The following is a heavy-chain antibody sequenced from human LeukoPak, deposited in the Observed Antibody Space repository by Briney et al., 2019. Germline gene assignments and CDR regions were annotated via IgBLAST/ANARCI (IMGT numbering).Heavy chain of an antibody. CDR3: AKQEDYVWGSYRTYYFDY. V-gene: IGHV3-7*03. D-gene: IGHD3-16*02. CDR2: IKQDGSER. J-gene: IGHJ4*02. CDR1: GVTFSSHW. Sequence: GGSLRLSCVVSGVTFSSHWMSWVRQAPGKGLEWVANIKQDGSERYYVDSVKGRFTISRDNSKNTLYLQMNSLRAEDTAVYYCAKQEDYVWGSYRTYYFDYWGQGTLVTVSS.